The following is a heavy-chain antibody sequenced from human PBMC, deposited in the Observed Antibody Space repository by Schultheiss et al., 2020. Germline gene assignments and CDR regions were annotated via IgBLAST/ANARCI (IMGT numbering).Heavy chain of an antibody. CDR3: ARGLKLVSVRVYYYYGMDV. J-gene: IGHJ6*02. V-gene: IGHV4-39*01. CDR1: GGSISSSSYY. D-gene: IGHD1-1*01. Sequence: SETLSLTCTVSGGSISSSSYYWGWIRQPPGKGLEWIGYIYYSGSTYYNPSLKSRVTISVDRSKTQFSLKLSSVTAADTAVYYCARGLKLVSVRVYYYYGMDVWGQVTTGNVS. CDR2: IYYSGST.